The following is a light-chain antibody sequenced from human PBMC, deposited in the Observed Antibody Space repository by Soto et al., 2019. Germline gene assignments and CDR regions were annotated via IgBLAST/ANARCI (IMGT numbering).Light chain of an antibody. Sequence: EIVLTQTPATLSVSPGERATLSCRASQNVRYNLAWYQQKPGQAPRLLIYGASTRAIDIPPRFSGSGSGTEYTLTTNSLQSEDFAVYYCHQYNSWFTFGQGTKLEIK. CDR1: QNVRYN. CDR3: HQYNSWFT. V-gene: IGKV3-15*01. CDR2: GAS. J-gene: IGKJ2*01.